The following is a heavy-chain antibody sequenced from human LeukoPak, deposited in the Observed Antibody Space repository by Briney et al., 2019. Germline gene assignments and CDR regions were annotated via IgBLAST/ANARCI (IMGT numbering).Heavy chain of an antibody. D-gene: IGHD3-3*01. CDR1: GGSISNFY. CDR2: IYYSGTT. CDR3: ASHPYDFWSGYYY. Sequence: SETLSLTCTVSGGSISNFYWSWIRQPPGKGLERIGYIYYSGTTKYNPSLKSRVTISVDTSKNQFSLKLSSVTAADTAVYYCASHPYDFWSGYYYWGQGTMATVSS. J-gene: IGHJ3*01. V-gene: IGHV4-59*08.